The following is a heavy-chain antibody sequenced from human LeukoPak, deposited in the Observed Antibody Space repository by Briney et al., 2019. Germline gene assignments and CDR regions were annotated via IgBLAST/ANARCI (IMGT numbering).Heavy chain of an antibody. V-gene: IGHV4-34*01. CDR2: INHSGST. D-gene: IGHD2/OR15-2a*01. Sequence: SETLSLTCAVYGGSFSGYYWSWIRQPPGKGLEWIGEINHSGSTNYNPSLKSRVTISVDTSKNQFSLKLSSVTAADTAVYYCAYSTTAVDAFDIWGQGTMVTVSS. J-gene: IGHJ3*02. CDR3: AYSTTAVDAFDI. CDR1: GGSFSGYY.